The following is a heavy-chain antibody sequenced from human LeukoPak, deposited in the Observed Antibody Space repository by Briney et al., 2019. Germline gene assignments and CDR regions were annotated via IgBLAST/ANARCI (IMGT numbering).Heavy chain of an antibody. D-gene: IGHD3-22*01. CDR1: GFTFSSYA. CDR3: AKDITTMIVNGYFDY. J-gene: IGHJ4*02. V-gene: IGHV3-30*04. Sequence: PGRSLRLSCAASGFTFSSYAMHWVRQAPGKGLEWVAVISYDGSNKYYADSVKGRFTISRDNAKNSLYLQMNSLRAEDMALYYCAKDITTMIVNGYFDYWGQGTLVTVSS. CDR2: ISYDGSNK.